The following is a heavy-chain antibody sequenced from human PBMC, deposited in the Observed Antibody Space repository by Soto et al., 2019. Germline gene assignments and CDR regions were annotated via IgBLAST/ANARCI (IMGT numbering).Heavy chain of an antibody. V-gene: IGHV3-23*01. J-gene: IGHJ4*02. CDR3: AKGTDFLSGYYLYYFDY. Sequence: EVQLLESGGGLVQPGGSLRLSCAASGFTFSSYAMSWVRQAPGKGLEWVSAISGSGGSTYYADSVKGRFTISRDNSKNTLYLQMNSLRAEDTAVYYCAKGTDFLSGYYLYYFDYWGQGTLVTVSS. CDR2: ISGSGGST. D-gene: IGHD3-3*01. CDR1: GFTFSSYA.